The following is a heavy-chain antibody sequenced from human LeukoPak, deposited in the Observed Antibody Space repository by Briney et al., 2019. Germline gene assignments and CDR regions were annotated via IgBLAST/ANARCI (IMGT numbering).Heavy chain of an antibody. CDR2: IYYSGST. D-gene: IGHD5-12*01. CDR3: ARHFLRYSGYAR. Sequence: KPSETLSLTCTVSGGSISSYYWSWIRQPPGKGLEWIGYIYYSGSTNYNPSLKSRVTISVDTSKNQFSLKLSSVTAADTAAYYCARHFLRYSGYARWGQGTLVTVSS. J-gene: IGHJ4*02. CDR1: GGSISSYY. V-gene: IGHV4-59*08.